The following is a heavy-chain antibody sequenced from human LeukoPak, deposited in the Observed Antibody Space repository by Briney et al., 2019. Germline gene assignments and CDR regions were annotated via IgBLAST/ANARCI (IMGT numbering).Heavy chain of an antibody. Sequence: GGSLRLSCAASGFTFSSYGRHWLRQAPGKGLEWVAVISYDGSNKYYADSVKGRFTISRDNSKNTLYLQMNSLRAEDTAVYYCAIVWYGGGYFDYWGQGTLVTVSS. CDR2: ISYDGSNK. V-gene: IGHV3-30*03. CDR3: AIVWYGGGYFDY. CDR1: GFTFSSYG. J-gene: IGHJ4*02. D-gene: IGHD4-23*01.